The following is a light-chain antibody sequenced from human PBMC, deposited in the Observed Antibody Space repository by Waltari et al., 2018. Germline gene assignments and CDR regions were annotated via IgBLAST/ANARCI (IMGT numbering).Light chain of an antibody. CDR1: QSVLDTSNNKNS. CDR3: QQHYSTLT. CDR2: WAS. V-gene: IGKV4-1*01. Sequence: DIVMTQSPDFLAVSLGEMATINCKSSQSVLDTSNNKNSFAWYQQKPGQPPKLLIHWASTRESGVPDRFSGSGSGTDFTLTISSLQAEDAAVYYCQQHYSTLTFGGGTKVEIK. J-gene: IGKJ4*01.